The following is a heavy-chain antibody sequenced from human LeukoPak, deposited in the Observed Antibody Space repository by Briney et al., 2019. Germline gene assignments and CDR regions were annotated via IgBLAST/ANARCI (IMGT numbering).Heavy chain of an antibody. D-gene: IGHD5-24*01. V-gene: IGHV3-20*04. CDR2: INWNGGST. Sequence: RSGGSLRLSCAASGFTFDDYGMSWVRQAPGKGLEWVSGINWNGGSTGYADSVKGRFTISRDNAKNSLYLQMNSLRAEDTAVYYCAQDGASIRFDNWGQGTLVTVSS. CDR1: GFTFDDYG. CDR3: AQDGASIRFDN. J-gene: IGHJ4*02.